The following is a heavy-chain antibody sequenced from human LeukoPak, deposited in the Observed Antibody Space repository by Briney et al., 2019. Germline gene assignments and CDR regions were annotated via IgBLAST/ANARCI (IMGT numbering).Heavy chain of an antibody. CDR2: IKQDGSEK. D-gene: IGHD6-25*01. V-gene: IGHV3-7*01. CDR1: GFTFSSYW. CDR3: ARVRGYDCFDY. Sequence: GGSLRLSCAASGFTFSSYWMSWVRQAPGKGPEWVANIKQDGSEKYYVDSVKGRFTMSRDNAKNSLYLQMNSLRAEDTAVYYCARVRGYDCFDYWGQGTLVTVSS. J-gene: IGHJ4*02.